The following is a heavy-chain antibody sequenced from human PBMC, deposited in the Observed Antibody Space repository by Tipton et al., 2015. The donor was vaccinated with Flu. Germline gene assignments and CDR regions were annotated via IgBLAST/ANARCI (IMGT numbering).Heavy chain of an antibody. V-gene: IGHV4-59*01. CDR2: IYYSGST. J-gene: IGHJ4*02. CDR3: ARESGSYGYFDY. CDR1: GGSISSYY. Sequence: GLVKPSETLSLTCTVSGGSISSYYWSWIRQPPGKGLEWIGYIYYSGSTNYNPSLKSRVTISVDTSKNQFSLKLSSVTAADTAVYYCARESGSYGYFDYWGQGTLVTVSS. D-gene: IGHD1-26*01.